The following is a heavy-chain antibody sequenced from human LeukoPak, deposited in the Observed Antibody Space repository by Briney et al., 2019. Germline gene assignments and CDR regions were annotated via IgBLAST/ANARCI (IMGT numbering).Heavy chain of an antibody. V-gene: IGHV4-59*08. Sequence: SETLSLTCTVSGGSISSYYWSWIRQPPGKGLEWIGYIYYSGSTNYNPSLKSRVTISVDTSKNQFSLKLSSVTAADTAVYYCASLVKYGDQNAFDIWGQGTMVTVSS. CDR1: GGSISSYY. CDR2: IYYSGST. J-gene: IGHJ3*02. CDR3: ASLVKYGDQNAFDI. D-gene: IGHD4-17*01.